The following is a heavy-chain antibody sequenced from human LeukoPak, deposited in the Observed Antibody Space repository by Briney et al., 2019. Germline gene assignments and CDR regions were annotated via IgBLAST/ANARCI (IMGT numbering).Heavy chain of an antibody. D-gene: IGHD3-22*01. Sequence: GASVKVSCKASGYTFTGYYMHWVRQAPGQGLEWMGWINPNSGGTNYAQKFQGRVTMTRDTSISTAYMELSRLRSDDTAVYYCARPSVGSGYYPDAFDIWGQGTMVTVSS. V-gene: IGHV1-2*02. CDR3: ARPSVGSGYYPDAFDI. J-gene: IGHJ3*02. CDR2: INPNSGGT. CDR1: GYTFTGYY.